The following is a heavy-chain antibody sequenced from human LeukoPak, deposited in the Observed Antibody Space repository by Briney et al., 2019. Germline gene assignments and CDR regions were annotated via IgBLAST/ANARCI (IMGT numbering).Heavy chain of an antibody. CDR2: INRSSSYI. D-gene: IGHD2-8*01. V-gene: IGHV3-21*01. Sequence: VGSVRLSCAASGFTFSSYSMNWVRQAPGKGLEWVSSINRSSSYIYYAHSLKGRFTISRDNAKNTRYLQMSSLRAEDTAVYYCARDLYPSPPGIYWFDPWGQGTLVTVSS. CDR3: ARDLYPSPPGIYWFDP. J-gene: IGHJ5*02. CDR1: GFTFSSYS.